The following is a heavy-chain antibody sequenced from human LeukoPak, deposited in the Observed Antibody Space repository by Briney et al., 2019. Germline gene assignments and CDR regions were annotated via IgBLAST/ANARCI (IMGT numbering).Heavy chain of an antibody. D-gene: IGHD5-24*01. Sequence: SETLSLTCTVSGGSISSYYWSWIRQPPGKGLEWIGYIYHSGSTNYNPSLKSRATLSVDTSKNQFSLRLSSVTAADTAVYYCAGVALAARCATCYFDYWGQGTLVTVSS. CDR1: GGSISSYY. J-gene: IGHJ4*02. CDR3: AGVALAARCATCYFDY. V-gene: IGHV4-59*12. CDR2: IYHSGST.